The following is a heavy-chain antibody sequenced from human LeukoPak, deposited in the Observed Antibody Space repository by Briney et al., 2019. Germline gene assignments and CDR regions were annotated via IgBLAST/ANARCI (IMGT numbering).Heavy chain of an antibody. D-gene: IGHD1-26*01. CDR1: GYTFTGYY. Sequence: ASVKVSCKASGYTFTGYYMHWVRQAPGQGLEWMGWINPNSGGTNYAQKFQGRVTMTRDTSISTAYMELSRLRSDDTAVYYCARAKLNGELLIDYWGQGTLVTVSS. CDR3: ARAKLNGELLIDY. J-gene: IGHJ4*02. CDR2: INPNSGGT. V-gene: IGHV1-2*02.